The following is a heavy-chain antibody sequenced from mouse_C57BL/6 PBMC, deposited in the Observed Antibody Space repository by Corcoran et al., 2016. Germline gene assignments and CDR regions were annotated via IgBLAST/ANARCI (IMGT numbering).Heavy chain of an antibody. J-gene: IGHJ4*01. V-gene: IGHV9-3*01. CDR1: GYTFTTYG. CDR3: ARGGGSSLGDY. CDR2: INTYSGVP. Sequence: QIQLVQSGPELKKPGETVKISCKASGYTFTTYGMSWVKQAPGKGLKWMGWINTYSGVPTYADDFKGRFAFSLETSASTAYLQINNLKNEDTATYFCARGGGSSLGDYWGQGTSVTVSS. D-gene: IGHD1-1*01.